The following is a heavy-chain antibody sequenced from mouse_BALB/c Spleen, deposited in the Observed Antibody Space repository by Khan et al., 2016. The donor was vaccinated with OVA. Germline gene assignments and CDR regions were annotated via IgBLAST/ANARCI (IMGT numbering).Heavy chain of an antibody. Sequence: VQLQESGPGLVQPSQSLSITCTVSGFSLTTYGVHWVRQSPGKGLEWLGVIWSGGSTDYNAAFISRLSISKDNSKSQVFFKMNSLQANDTAIYYCARNYDYDGGLAYWGQGTLVTVSA. V-gene: IGHV2-2*02. CDR2: IWSGGST. CDR1: GFSLTTYG. D-gene: IGHD2-4*01. J-gene: IGHJ3*01. CDR3: ARNYDYDGGLAY.